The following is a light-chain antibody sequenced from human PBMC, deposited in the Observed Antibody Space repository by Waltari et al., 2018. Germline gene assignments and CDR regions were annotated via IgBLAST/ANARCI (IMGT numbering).Light chain of an antibody. CDR3: QRYNSYSAT. J-gene: IGKJ1*01. CDR2: DAS. V-gene: IGKV1-5*01. CDR1: QSIGGS. Sequence: DIQMTQSPSTLSASVGDRVPITCRASQSIGGSFAWYQQKPEKAPKVLIYDASVLESGVPSRFSGSGSGTEFTLTISSLQPDDFATYYCQRYNSYSATFGQGTKVEI.